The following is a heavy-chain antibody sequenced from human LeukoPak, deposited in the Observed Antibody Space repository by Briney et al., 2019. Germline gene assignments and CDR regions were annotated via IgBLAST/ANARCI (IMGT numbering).Heavy chain of an antibody. D-gene: IGHD3-3*01. J-gene: IGHJ4*02. CDR1: EFTFSNYW. Sequence: GGSLRLSCSASEFTFSNYWMPWVRQAPGKGLVWVSRINRDGSVTSYADSVKDRFIISRDNAKNTLYFQLSSLRAEDTALYYCARELENFGFLLWGQGTQVTVSS. CDR3: ARELENFGFLL. CDR2: INRDGSVT. V-gene: IGHV3-74*01.